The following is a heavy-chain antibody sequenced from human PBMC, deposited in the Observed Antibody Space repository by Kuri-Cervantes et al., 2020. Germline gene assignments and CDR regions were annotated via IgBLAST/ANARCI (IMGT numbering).Heavy chain of an antibody. J-gene: IGHJ4*02. D-gene: IGHD2-21*02. CDR3: ARVVTASPSYFGY. CDR2: IYHSGST. Sequence: ESLKISCAVSGYSISSGYYWGWIRQPPGKGLEWIGSIYHSGSTYYNPSLKSRVTISVDTSKNQFSLKLSSVTAADTAVYYCARVVTASPSYFGYWGQGTLVTVSS. CDR1: GYSISSGYY. V-gene: IGHV4-38-2*01.